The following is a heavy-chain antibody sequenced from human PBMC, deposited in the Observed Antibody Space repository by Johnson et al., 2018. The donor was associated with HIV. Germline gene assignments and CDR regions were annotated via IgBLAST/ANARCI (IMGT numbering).Heavy chain of an antibody. CDR1: GFTFSSYG. CDR3: AKIIGYSSGLEI. V-gene: IGHV3-30*02. CDR2: IRYDGSNN. D-gene: IGHD6-19*01. Sequence: QVQLVESGGGVVQPGGSLRLSCAASGFTFSSYGMHWVRQAPGTGLEWVAFIRYDGSNNYYADSVKGRFTISRDNSKNTLYLQMNSLRAEDTAVYYCAKIIGYSSGLEIWGQGTMVTVSS. J-gene: IGHJ3*02.